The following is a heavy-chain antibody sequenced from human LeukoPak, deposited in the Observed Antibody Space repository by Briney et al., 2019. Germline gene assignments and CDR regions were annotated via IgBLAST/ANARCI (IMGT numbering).Heavy chain of an antibody. Sequence: PGGSLRLSCAASGFTFSSYEMNWVRQAPGKGLEWLSYISSSGRNIYYADSVRGRFTISRDNAKKSLHLQMNSLRAEDTAVYYCAREKFGDFDYWGQGTLVTVSS. V-gene: IGHV3-48*03. CDR1: GFTFSSYE. CDR2: ISSSGRNI. J-gene: IGHJ4*02. CDR3: AREKFGDFDY. D-gene: IGHD3-10*01.